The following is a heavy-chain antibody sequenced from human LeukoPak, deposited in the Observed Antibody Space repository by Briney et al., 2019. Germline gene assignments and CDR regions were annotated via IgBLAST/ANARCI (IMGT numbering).Heavy chain of an antibody. Sequence: ASVKVSCKASGYTFTGYYMHWVRQAPGQGLEWMGWISTYNGNTNYAQKFQGRVTMTTDTSTSTAYMELRSLRSDDTAIYYCAREGYSSIWYPRRYFDLWGRGTLVTVSS. CDR2: ISTYNGNT. CDR1: GYTFTGYY. CDR3: AREGYSSIWYPRRYFDL. J-gene: IGHJ2*01. V-gene: IGHV1-18*04. D-gene: IGHD6-13*01.